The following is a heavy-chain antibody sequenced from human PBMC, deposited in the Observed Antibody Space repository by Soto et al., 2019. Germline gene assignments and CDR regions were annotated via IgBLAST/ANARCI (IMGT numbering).Heavy chain of an antibody. J-gene: IGHJ5*02. D-gene: IGHD3-9*01. V-gene: IGHV1-18*01. CDR3: ARDEKYYDILTGYYWFDP. Sequence: ASVKASCKASGYTFTSYGISWVRQAPGQGLEWMGWISAYNGNTNYAQKLQGRVTMTTDTSTSTAYMELRSLRSDDTAVYYCARDEKYYDILTGYYWFDPWGQGTLVTSPQ. CDR1: GYTFTSYG. CDR2: ISAYNGNT.